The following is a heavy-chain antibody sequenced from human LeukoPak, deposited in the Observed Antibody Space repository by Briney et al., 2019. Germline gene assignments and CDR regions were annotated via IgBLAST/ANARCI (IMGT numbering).Heavy chain of an antibody. Sequence: TGGSLRLSCAASGFTFSSYSMNWVRQAPGKGLEWVSSISSSSSYIYYADSVKGRFTISRDNAKNSLYLQMNSLRAEDTAVYYCASDPGAPYYMDVWGKGTTVTISS. CDR3: ASDPGAPYYMDV. J-gene: IGHJ6*03. CDR1: GFTFSSYS. CDR2: ISSSSSYI. D-gene: IGHD4/OR15-4a*01. V-gene: IGHV3-21*01.